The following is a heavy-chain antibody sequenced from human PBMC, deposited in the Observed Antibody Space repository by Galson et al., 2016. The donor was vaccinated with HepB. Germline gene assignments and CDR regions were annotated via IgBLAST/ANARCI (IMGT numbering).Heavy chain of an antibody. CDR2: ITGSGGST. V-gene: IGHV3-23*01. CDR1: GFIFSNSG. J-gene: IGHJ4*02. Sequence: SLRLSCAASGFIFSNSGMHWVRQAPGKGLEWVSAITGSGGSTYYADSVKGRFTTSRDNPKNTLYLQMNSLRVDDTAVYYCARDTFCSSPSCTEYKRNYFIRLDNWGRGTLVTVSS. CDR3: ARDTFCSSPSCTEYKRNYFIRLDN. D-gene: IGHD2-2*01.